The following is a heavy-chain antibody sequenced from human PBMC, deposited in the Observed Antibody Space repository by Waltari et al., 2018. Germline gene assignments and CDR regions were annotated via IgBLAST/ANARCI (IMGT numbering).Heavy chain of an antibody. J-gene: IGHJ4*02. CDR3: AGHGYQLRQFDY. CDR2: IDPSDSYT. CDR1: GYNSDSCW. V-gene: IGHV5-10-1*03. Sequence: EVQLVQSGAEVKKPGESLRISCQASGYNSDSCWISWMRHMPGKGLEWMGRIDPSDSYTNYSPSFQGHVSISADKSVATAYLQWSSLEASDSGMYYCAGHGYQLRQFDYWGQGTLVTVSS. D-gene: IGHD2-2*01.